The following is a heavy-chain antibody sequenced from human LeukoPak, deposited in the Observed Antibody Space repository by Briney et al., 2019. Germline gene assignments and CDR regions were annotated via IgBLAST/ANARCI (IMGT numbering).Heavy chain of an antibody. D-gene: IGHD3-22*01. CDR1: GGSISSGDYY. J-gene: IGHJ3*02. V-gene: IGHV4-30-4*01. Sequence: SETLSLTCTVSGGSISSGDYYWSWIRQPPGKGLEWIGYIYYSGSTYYNPSLKSRVTISVDTSKNQFSLKLSSVTAADTAVYYCARRVVKGAFDIWGQGTMVTVSS. CDR2: IYYSGST. CDR3: ARRVVKGAFDI.